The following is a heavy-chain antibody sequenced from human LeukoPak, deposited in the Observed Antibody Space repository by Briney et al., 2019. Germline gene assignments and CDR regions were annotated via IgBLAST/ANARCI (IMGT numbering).Heavy chain of an antibody. CDR1: GGSISSGSYY. J-gene: IGHJ3*02. V-gene: IGHV4-61*02. Sequence: PSETLSLTCTVSGGSISSGSYYWSWIRQPAGKGLEWIGRIYTSGSTNYNPSLKSRVTISVDTSKNQFSLKLSSVTAADTAVYYCARSTMVRGNAFDIWGQGTMVTVSS. D-gene: IGHD3-10*01. CDR3: ARSTMVRGNAFDI. CDR2: IYTSGST.